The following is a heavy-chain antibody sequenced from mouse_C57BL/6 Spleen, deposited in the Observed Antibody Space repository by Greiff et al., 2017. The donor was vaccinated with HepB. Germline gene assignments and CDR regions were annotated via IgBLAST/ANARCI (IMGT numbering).Heavy chain of an antibody. Sequence: EVKVVESGGGLVKPGGSLKLSCAASGFTFSDYGMHWVRQAPEKGLEWVAYISSGSSTIYYADTVKGRFTISRDNAKNTLFLQMTSLRSEDTAMYYCARVYYDYEGGFDYWGQGTTLTVSS. CDR3: ARVYYDYEGGFDY. J-gene: IGHJ2*01. CDR2: ISSGSSTI. V-gene: IGHV5-17*01. D-gene: IGHD2-4*01. CDR1: GFTFSDYG.